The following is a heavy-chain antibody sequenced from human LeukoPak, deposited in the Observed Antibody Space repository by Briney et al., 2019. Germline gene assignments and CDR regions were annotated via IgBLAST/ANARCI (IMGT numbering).Heavy chain of an antibody. CDR2: IYHSGST. J-gene: IGHJ4*02. D-gene: IGHD6-6*01. CDR3: ARASSGLSVAARQFDS. V-gene: IGHV4-4*02. Sequence: SETPSLTCAVSGGSISSSNWWSWVRQPPGKGLEWIGEIYHSGSTNYNPSLKSRVTISVDKSKNQFSLKLSSVTAADTAIYYCARASSGLSVAARQFDSWGQGTLVTVSS. CDR1: GGSISSSNW.